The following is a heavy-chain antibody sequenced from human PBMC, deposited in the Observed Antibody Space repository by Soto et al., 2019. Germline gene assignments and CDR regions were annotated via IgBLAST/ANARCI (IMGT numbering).Heavy chain of an antibody. CDR2: MTGSDGTT. Sequence: GGSLRLSCAASGFSFASYAMSWVRQAPGRGLEWVSVMTGSDGTTYYADSVRGRFTTSRDNSMNTVYLHMHSLRAEDTAVYYCAKAQEASGNVNSYFDSWGQGTLVTVSS. D-gene: IGHD2-15*01. J-gene: IGHJ4*02. CDR3: AKAQEASGNVNSYFDS. V-gene: IGHV3-23*01. CDR1: GFSFASYA.